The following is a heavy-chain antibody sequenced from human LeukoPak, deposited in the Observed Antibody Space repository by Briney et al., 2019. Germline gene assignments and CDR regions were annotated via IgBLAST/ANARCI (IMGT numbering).Heavy chain of an antibody. D-gene: IGHD3-22*01. CDR2: IRFTGSYI. V-gene: IGHV3-21*04. CDR3: ARGDDSGYYDYFDY. CDR1: GFTFTSYS. J-gene: IGHJ4*02. Sequence: PGGSLRLSCAASGFTFTSYSMNWVRQAPGRGLEWVSSIRFTGSYIYYAASVKGRFTISRDFSKNTVFLHMNSLGAEDTAMYYCARGDDSGYYDYFDYWGQGALVTVSS.